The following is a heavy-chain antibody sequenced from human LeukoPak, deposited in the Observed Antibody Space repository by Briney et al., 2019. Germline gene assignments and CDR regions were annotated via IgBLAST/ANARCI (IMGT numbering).Heavy chain of an antibody. D-gene: IGHD5-18*01. J-gene: IGHJ4*02. CDR2: IYHSGST. CDR3: ARQDTAMVTDY. CDR1: GYSISSGYY. V-gene: IGHV4-38-2*01. Sequence: SETLSLTCAVSGYSISSGYYWDWIRQPPGNGLEWIGSIYHSGSTYYNPSLKSRVTISVDTSKNQFSLKLSSVTAADTAVYYCARQDTAMVTDYWGQGTLVTVSS.